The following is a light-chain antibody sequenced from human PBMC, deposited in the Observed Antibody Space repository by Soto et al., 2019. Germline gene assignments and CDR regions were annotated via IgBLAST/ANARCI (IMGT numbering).Light chain of an antibody. Sequence: QSVLTQPPSTSATPGQSVTISCSGSSSNIGSNSVNWYQQLPGTAPRLLIYSDNRRPSGVPDRLSGSRSGTSASLAISGLQSDDEADYYCAAWDDSLNVVLFGGGTKLTV. CDR3: AAWDDSLNVVL. J-gene: IGLJ2*01. CDR2: SDN. CDR1: SSNIGSNS. V-gene: IGLV1-44*01.